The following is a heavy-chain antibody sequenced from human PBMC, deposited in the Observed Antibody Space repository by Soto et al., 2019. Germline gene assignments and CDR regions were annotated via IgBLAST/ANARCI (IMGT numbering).Heavy chain of an antibody. J-gene: IGHJ6*03. CDR1: GATIHSGGYY. CDR2: IYYTGST. CDR3: ARVVYLRGFFYMDV. D-gene: IGHD3-16*01. V-gene: IGHV4-31*03. Sequence: SETLSLTCTVSGATIHSGGYYWTWIRQHPGKGLEWIGHIYYTGSTSYNPSLKSRVTISLDTSKNQFSLKLSSVTAADTDVYFCARVVYLRGFFYMDVWGKGTTVTVSS.